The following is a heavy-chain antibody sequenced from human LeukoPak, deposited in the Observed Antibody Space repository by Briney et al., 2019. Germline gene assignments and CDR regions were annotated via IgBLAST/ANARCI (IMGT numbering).Heavy chain of an antibody. CDR1: GFTFSSYW. V-gene: IGHV3-7*01. J-gene: IGHJ5*02. D-gene: IGHD6-6*01. Sequence: GGSLRLSCAASGFTFSSYWMSWVRQAPGKGLEWVASIKQDGSEKYCADSVKGRFTISRDNANNSLYLQMNSLRADDTAVYYCARDIGLRKAAPPGWFDPWGQGALVTVSS. CDR3: ARDIGLRKAAPPGWFDP. CDR2: IKQDGSEK.